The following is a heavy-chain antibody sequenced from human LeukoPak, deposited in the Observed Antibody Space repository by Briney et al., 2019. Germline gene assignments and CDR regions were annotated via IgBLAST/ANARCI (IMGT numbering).Heavy chain of an antibody. Sequence: PGGSLRLSCGVSGFTFSSYWMNWVRQAPGKGLEWVASIKQDGGEKSYVDSVKGRFTISRDNAKNSLYLQMSSLRAEDTAVYYCARDGTAAGLYFDFWGQGTLATVSS. J-gene: IGHJ4*01. CDR3: ARDGTAAGLYFDF. CDR1: GFTFSSYW. CDR2: IKQDGGEK. D-gene: IGHD6-13*01. V-gene: IGHV3-7*01.